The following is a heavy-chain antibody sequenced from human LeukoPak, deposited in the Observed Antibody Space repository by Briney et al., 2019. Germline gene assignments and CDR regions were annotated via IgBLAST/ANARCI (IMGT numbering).Heavy chain of an antibody. CDR3: ARVDGSCSGGSCPSGNWFDP. J-gene: IGHJ5*02. D-gene: IGHD2-15*01. CDR2: IYYSGST. Sequence: SVTLSLTCTVSGGSISSSSYYWGWIRQPPGKGLEWIGSIYYSGSTNYNPSLKSRVIISVDTSKNQFSLKLNSVTAADTAVYYCARVDGSCSGGSCPSGNWFDPWGQGTLVTVSS. V-gene: IGHV4-39*07. CDR1: GGSISSSSYY.